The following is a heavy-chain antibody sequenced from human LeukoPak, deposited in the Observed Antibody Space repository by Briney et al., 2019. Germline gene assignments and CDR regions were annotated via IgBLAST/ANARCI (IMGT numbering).Heavy chain of an antibody. J-gene: IGHJ3*02. V-gene: IGHV3-20*04. CDR2: VNWNGGTT. CDR1: GFSFDDYG. D-gene: IGHD3-10*02. Sequence: GSLRLSCAASGFSFDDYGMTWVRQAPGKGLEWVSGVNWNGGTTGYADSVKGRFTISRDNAKNSLYLQMNSLRAEDTALYYCATGLGISLLVPNALDIWGQGTMVTVSS. CDR3: ATGLGISLLVPNALDI.